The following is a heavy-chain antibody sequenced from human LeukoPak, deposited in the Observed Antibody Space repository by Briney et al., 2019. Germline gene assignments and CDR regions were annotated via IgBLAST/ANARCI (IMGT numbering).Heavy chain of an antibody. V-gene: IGHV3-30-3*01. J-gene: IGHJ6*02. D-gene: IGHD3-3*01. CDR2: ISYDGSNK. Sequence: GGSLRLSCAASGFTFSSYAMHWVRQAPGQGLEWVAVISYDGSNKYYADSVKGRFTISRDNSKNTLYLQMNSLRAEDTAVYYCARDARYYDFWSGYPRGYYYGMDVWGQGTTVTVSS. CDR3: ARDARYYDFWSGYPRGYYYGMDV. CDR1: GFTFSSYA.